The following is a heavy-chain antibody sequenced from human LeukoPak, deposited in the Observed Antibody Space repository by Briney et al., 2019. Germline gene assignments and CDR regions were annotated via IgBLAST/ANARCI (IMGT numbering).Heavy chain of an antibody. V-gene: IGHV3-23*01. D-gene: IGHD6-19*01. J-gene: IGHJ4*02. CDR3: AKASRQAAVARPLDY. CDR1: GFTFNPYA. Sequence: PGGSLRLSCAASGFTFNPYAMSWVRQAPGKGLEWVAGIGGVGDRTYYAASVRGRFTIARVNSEDTLFLQFSSLKADDTAGYYCAKASRQAAVARPLDYWGQGSLVTVSS. CDR2: IGGVGDRT.